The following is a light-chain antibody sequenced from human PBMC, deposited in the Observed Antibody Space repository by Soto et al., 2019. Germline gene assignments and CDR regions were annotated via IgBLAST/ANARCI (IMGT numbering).Light chain of an antibody. CDR2: DVT. CDR1: SSDVGAYNY. V-gene: IGLV2-8*01. Sequence: QFVLTQPPSASGSPGQSVTISCTGTSSDVGAYNYVSWYQQHPGKAPKLMIFDVTKRPSGVPDRFSGSKSGNTASLTVSGLQAEDEADYYCSSYAGSNNYVVFGGGTKLTVL. J-gene: IGLJ2*01. CDR3: SSYAGSNNYVV.